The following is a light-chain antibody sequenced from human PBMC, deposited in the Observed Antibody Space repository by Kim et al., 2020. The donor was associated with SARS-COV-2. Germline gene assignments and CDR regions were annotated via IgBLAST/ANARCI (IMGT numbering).Light chain of an antibody. Sequence: QSALTQPRSVSGSPGQSVTISCTGTSSDVGGYNYVSWYQQHPGKAPKLMIYDVNERPSGVPDRFSGSKYGNTASLTISGLQAEDEADYYCCSYAGSPPYVFGTGTKVTVL. CDR2: DVN. J-gene: IGLJ1*01. CDR1: SSDVGGYNY. V-gene: IGLV2-11*01. CDR3: CSYAGSPPYV.